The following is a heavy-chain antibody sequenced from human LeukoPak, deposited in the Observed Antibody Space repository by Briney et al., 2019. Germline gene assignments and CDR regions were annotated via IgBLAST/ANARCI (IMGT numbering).Heavy chain of an antibody. V-gene: IGHV3-30*04. CDR3: AKDVEGFGY. CDR1: GFTFSSYA. J-gene: IGHJ4*02. Sequence: GGSLRLSCAASGFTFSSYAMHWVRQAPGKGLEWVAVISYDGSNKYYADSVKGRFTISRDNSKNALYVQMNSLRAEDTAVYYCAKDVEGFGYWGQGTLVTVSS. CDR2: ISYDGSNK. D-gene: IGHD3-3*01.